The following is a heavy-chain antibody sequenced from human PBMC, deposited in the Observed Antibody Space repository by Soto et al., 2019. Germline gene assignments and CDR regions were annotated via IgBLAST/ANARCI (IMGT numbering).Heavy chain of an antibody. V-gene: IGHV1-69*01. J-gene: IGHJ4*02. Sequence: QVQLVQSGAEVKKPGSSVKVSCKASGGTFSSYAISWVRQAPGQGLEWMGGIIPIFGTANYAQKFQGRVTITADESTSTGYMELSSLRSEDTAVYYCARLNYDILTGYSRWGIFDYWGQGTLVTVSS. CDR1: GGTFSSYA. D-gene: IGHD3-9*01. CDR3: ARLNYDILTGYSRWGIFDY. CDR2: IIPIFGTA.